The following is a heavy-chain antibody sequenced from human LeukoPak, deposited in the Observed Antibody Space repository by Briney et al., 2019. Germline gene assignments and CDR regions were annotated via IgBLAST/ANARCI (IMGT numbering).Heavy chain of an antibody. V-gene: IGHV1-69*05. J-gene: IGHJ4*02. D-gene: IGHD3-22*01. CDR2: IIPIFGTA. Sequence: GASVKVSCKASGGTFSSYAISWVRQAPGQGLEWMGGIIPIFGTANYAQKFQGRVTITTDESTSTAYMELSSLRSEDTAVYYCACNYYDSSGYPEYYFDYWGQGTLVTVSS. CDR3: ACNYYDSSGYPEYYFDY. CDR1: GGTFSSYA.